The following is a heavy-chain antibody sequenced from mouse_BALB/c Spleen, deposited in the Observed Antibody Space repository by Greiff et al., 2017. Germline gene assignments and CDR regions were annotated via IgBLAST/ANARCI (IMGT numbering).Heavy chain of an antibody. CDR2: ISTYYGDA. CDR1: GYTFTDYA. J-gene: IGHJ4*01. Sequence: FQLQQSGAELVRPGVSVKISCKGSGYTFTDYAMHWVKQSHAKSLEWIGVISTYYGDASYNQKFKGKATMTVDKSSSTAYMELARLTSEDSAIYYCARQGYDYGAMDYWGQGTSVTVSS. V-gene: IGHV1S137*01. CDR3: ARQGYDYGAMDY. D-gene: IGHD3-2*02.